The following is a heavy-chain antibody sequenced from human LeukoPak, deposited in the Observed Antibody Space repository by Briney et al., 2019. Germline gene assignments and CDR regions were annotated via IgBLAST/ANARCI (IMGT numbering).Heavy chain of an antibody. CDR1: GFTSSSYS. CDR3: ARETIVATIPGGFDY. CDR2: ISSSSSYI. V-gene: IGHV3-21*01. Sequence: GGSLRLSCAASGFTSSSYSMNWVRQAPGKGLEWVSSISSSSSYIYYADSVKGRFTISRDNAKNSLHLQMNSLRAEDTAVYYCARETIVATIPGGFDYWGQGTLVTVSS. D-gene: IGHD5-12*01. J-gene: IGHJ4*02.